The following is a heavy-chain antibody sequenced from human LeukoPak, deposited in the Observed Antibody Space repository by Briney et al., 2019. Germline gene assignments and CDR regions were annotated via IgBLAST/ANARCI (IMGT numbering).Heavy chain of an antibody. Sequence: PSETLSLTCTVSGGSTSSYYWSWIRQPPGKGLEWIGYIYYSGSTNYNPSLKSRVTISVDTSKNQFSLKLSPVTAADTAVYYCARVPYGDYVDYWGQGTLVTVSS. V-gene: IGHV4-59*01. CDR1: GGSTSSYY. J-gene: IGHJ4*02. CDR3: ARVPYGDYVDY. D-gene: IGHD4-17*01. CDR2: IYYSGST.